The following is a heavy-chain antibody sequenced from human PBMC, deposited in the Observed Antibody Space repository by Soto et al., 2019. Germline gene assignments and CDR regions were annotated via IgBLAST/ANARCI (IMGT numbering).Heavy chain of an antibody. CDR2: INAGNGNT. CDR3: ARAVAVPAAFDY. D-gene: IGHD6-19*01. CDR1: GYTFTSYA. V-gene: IGHV1-3*05. J-gene: IGHJ4*02. Sequence: QVQLVQSGAEEKKPGASVKVSCKASGYTFTSYAMHWVRQAPGQRLEWMGWINAGNGNTKYSQKFQGRVTITRDTSASTVYMELSSLRSEDTAVYYCARAVAVPAAFDYWGQGTLVTVSS.